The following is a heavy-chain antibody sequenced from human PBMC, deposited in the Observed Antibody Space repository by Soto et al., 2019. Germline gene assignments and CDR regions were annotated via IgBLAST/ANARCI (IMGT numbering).Heavy chain of an antibody. Sequence: KTSETLSLTCVVYGGSLTGYYWSWIRQPPGRGLEWIGEINPTGSPKYNPSLMSRVTISVDTSKNQFSMKLSSVTAADTAVFYCARSREQWLVDAFDIWGQGTMVTVS. D-gene: IGHD6-19*01. CDR1: GGSLTGYY. CDR2: INPTGSP. CDR3: ARSREQWLVDAFDI. V-gene: IGHV4-34*01. J-gene: IGHJ3*02.